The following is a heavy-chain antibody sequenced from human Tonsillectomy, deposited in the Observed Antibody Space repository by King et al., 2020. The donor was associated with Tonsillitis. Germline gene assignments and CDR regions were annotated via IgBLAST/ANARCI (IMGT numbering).Heavy chain of an antibody. Sequence: VQLQQWGAGLLKPSETLSLTCAVYGGSFSGYYWSWIRQPPGKGLEWIGEINYSGSTNYNPSLNSRVTVSVDTSKNQFSLKLNSVTAADTAVYYCARDITGAPYAFDIWGQGKMVTVSS. V-gene: IGHV4-34*01. CDR1: GGSFSGYY. CDR2: INYSGST. J-gene: IGHJ3*02. D-gene: IGHD1-14*01. CDR3: ARDITGAPYAFDI.